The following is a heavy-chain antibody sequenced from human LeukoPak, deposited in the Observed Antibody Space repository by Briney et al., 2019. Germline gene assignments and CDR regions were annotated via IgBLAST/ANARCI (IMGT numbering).Heavy chain of an antibody. CDR1: GGSISSYY. V-gene: IGHV4-4*07. D-gene: IGHD3-22*01. Sequence: SETLSLTCTVSGGSISSYYWSWIRQPAGKGLEWIGRIYTSGSTNYNPSLESRVTMSVDTSKNQFSLKLSSVTAADTAVYYCARGSRNYYDSSGTWFDPWGQGTLVTVSS. CDR2: IYTSGST. CDR3: ARGSRNYYDSSGTWFDP. J-gene: IGHJ5*02.